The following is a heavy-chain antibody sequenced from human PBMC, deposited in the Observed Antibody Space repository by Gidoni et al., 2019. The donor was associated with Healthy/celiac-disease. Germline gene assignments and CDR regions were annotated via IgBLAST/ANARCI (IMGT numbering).Heavy chain of an antibody. CDR3: AKDRPAGYDFWSGYYTYYYYGMDV. J-gene: IGHJ6*02. CDR1: GFTFSSYA. Sequence: EVQLLESGGGLVQPGGSLRLSCAASGFTFSSYAMSWVRPAPGKGLEWVSAISGSGGSTYYADSVKGRFTISRDNSKNTLYLQMNSLRAEDTAVYYCAKDRPAGYDFWSGYYTYYYYGMDVWGQGTTVTVSS. D-gene: IGHD3-3*01. CDR2: ISGSGGST. V-gene: IGHV3-23*01.